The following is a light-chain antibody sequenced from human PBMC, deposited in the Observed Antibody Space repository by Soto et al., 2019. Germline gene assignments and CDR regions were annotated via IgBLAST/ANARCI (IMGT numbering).Light chain of an antibody. CDR2: GVS. V-gene: IGKV3-20*01. CDR3: QHYDGPPFT. CDR1: QSVNSRF. Sequence: EIVLTQSPGTLSLSPGERATLSCRASQSVNSRFSAWFQQRPGQAPSLLIYGVSRRATGIPDRFSGSGSGTDFTLIISRLEPEDFAVYYCQHYDGPPFTFGPGTKVDIK. J-gene: IGKJ3*01.